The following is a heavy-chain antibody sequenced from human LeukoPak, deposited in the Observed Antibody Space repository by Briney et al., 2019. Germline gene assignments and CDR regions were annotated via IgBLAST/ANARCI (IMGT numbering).Heavy chain of an antibody. V-gene: IGHV1-8*01. CDR1: GYTFTSYD. CDR2: MNPNSGNT. CDR3: ARERDGTYYFDY. Sequence: ASVKVSCKASGYTFTSYDINWVRQATGQGLEWMGWMNPNSGNTGYAQKFQGRVTMTRDTSTSTVYMELSSLRSEDTAVYYCARERDGTYYFDYWGQGTLVTVSS. D-gene: IGHD1-26*01. J-gene: IGHJ4*02.